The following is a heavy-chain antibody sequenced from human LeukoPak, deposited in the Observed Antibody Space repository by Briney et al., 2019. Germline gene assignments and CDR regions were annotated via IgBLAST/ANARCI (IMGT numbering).Heavy chain of an antibody. D-gene: IGHD4-23*01. J-gene: IGHJ3*02. V-gene: IGHV4-4*02. Sequence: SETLSLTCAVSGGSISSSNWWSWVRPPPGKGLEWIGEIYHSGSTNYNPSLKSRVTISVDKSKNQFSLKLSSVTAADTAVYYCARALDYPTLGRRGAFDIWGQGTMVTVSS. CDR3: ARALDYPTLGRRGAFDI. CDR2: IYHSGST. CDR1: GGSISSSNW.